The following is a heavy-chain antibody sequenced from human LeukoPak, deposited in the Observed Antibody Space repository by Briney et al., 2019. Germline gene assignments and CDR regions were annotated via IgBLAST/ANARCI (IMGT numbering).Heavy chain of an antibody. CDR1: GFTVSSNY. V-gene: IGHV3-21*01. J-gene: IGHJ3*02. CDR2: ISSSSSYI. Sequence: NPGGSLRLSCAASGFTVSSNYMSWVRQAPGKGLEWVSSISSSSSYIYYADSVKGRFTISRDNAKNSLYLQMNSLRAEDTAVYYCARGEGSDGGGYCSSTSCSIWGQGTMVTVSS. CDR3: ARGEGSDGGGYCSSTSCSI. D-gene: IGHD2-2*01.